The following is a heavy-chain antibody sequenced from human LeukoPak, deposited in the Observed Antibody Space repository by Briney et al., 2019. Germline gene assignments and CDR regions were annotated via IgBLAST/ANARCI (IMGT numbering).Heavy chain of an antibody. V-gene: IGHV4-59*01. J-gene: IGHJ5*02. CDR2: IVYSGSISGST. D-gene: IGHD3-3*01. Sequence: SETLSLTCTVSGASISSYYWSWIRQPPGKGLEWIGYIVYSGSISGSTNYNPSLKSRVIMSVDTSKNQFSLRLSSVTAADTAVHYCARVYEEDWFDPWGQGTLVTVSS. CDR1: GASISSYY. CDR3: ARVYEEDWFDP.